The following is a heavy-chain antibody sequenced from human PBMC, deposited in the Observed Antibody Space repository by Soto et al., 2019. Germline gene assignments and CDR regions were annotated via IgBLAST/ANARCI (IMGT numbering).Heavy chain of an antibody. CDR1: GFTFTSSA. V-gene: IGHV1-58*01. CDR3: AATYYYDSSGYYNFDY. CDR2: IVVGSGNT. Sequence: GASVKVSCKASGFTFTSSAVQWVRRALGQRLEWIGWIVVGSGNTNYAQKFQERVTITRDMSTSTAYMELSSLRSEDTAVYYCAATYYYDSSGYYNFDYWGQGTLVTVSS. D-gene: IGHD3-22*01. J-gene: IGHJ4*02.